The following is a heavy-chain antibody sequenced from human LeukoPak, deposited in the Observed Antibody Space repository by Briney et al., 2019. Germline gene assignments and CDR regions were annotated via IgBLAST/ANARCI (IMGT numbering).Heavy chain of an antibody. CDR1: GASIRRDF. CDR2: VYDNDIS. D-gene: IGHD5-12*01. Sequence: ETLSVTYSLSGASIRRDFGSWIRQSPGKGLEWIGYVYDNDISNFNPSLESRVTILVDRSKSQFSLKLRSVTAADTAVYYCARGLVLATDDAFDIWGPGTMVTVSS. CDR3: ARGLVLATDDAFDI. V-gene: IGHV4-59*01. J-gene: IGHJ3*02.